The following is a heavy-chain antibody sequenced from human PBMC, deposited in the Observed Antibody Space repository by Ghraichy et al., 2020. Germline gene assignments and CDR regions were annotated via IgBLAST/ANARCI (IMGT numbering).Heavy chain of an antibody. CDR2: INPSGGST. D-gene: IGHD3-16*01. J-gene: IGHJ4*02. V-gene: IGHV1-46*01. CDR1: GYTFTTYY. Sequence: ASVKVSCKASGYTFTTYYMHWVRQAPGQGLEWLGIINPSGGSTTYAQKFQGRVTMTSDTSTSTVYMELSSLRSEDTAVYYCARGVFNGGFDYWGQGTLVTVSS. CDR3: ARGVFNGGFDY.